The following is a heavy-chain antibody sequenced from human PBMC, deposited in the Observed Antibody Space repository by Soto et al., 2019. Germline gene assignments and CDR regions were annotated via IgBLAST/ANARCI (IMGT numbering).Heavy chain of an antibody. CDR2: IYHSGST. CDR3: ATLPPRIELRILPIPT. V-gene: IGHV4-4*02. CDR1: GASVSSTNW. D-gene: IGHD5-18*01. J-gene: IGHJ5*02. Sequence: SETLSLTCAVSGASVSSTNWWSWVRQSPGKGLEWIGEIYHSGSTNYNPSLRGRVTISVDKSNNQFSLNMRYVTAADTAVYYCATLPPRIELRILPIPTWGQGTLVT.